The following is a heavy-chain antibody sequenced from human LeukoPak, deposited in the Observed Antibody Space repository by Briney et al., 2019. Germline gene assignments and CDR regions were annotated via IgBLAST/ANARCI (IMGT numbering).Heavy chain of an antibody. CDR3: AKDGRFSGSPYFYYMDV. Sequence: PGRSLRLSCVASGFTYGDYPMHWVRQVPGKGLEWVSGSNWNGGSIGYADSVKGRFTISRDNAKNSLYLQMNSLRAEDTALYYCAKDGRFSGSPYFYYMDVWGKGTTITVS. D-gene: IGHD1-26*01. V-gene: IGHV3-9*01. J-gene: IGHJ6*03. CDR1: GFTYGDYP. CDR2: SNWNGGSI.